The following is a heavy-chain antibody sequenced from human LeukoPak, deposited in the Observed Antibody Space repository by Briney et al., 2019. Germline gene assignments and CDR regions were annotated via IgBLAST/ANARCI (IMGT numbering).Heavy chain of an antibody. CDR3: ARDLGCSGGSCYSLDGMDV. CDR2: IYSGGST. J-gene: IGHJ6*02. D-gene: IGHD2-15*01. V-gene: IGHV3-53*01. Sequence: RRSLRLSCAASGFTVSSNYMSWVRQAPGKGLEWVSVIYSGGSTYYADSAKGRFTISRDNSKNTLYLQMNSLRAEDTAVYYCARDLGCSGGSCYSLDGMDVWGQGTTVTVSS. CDR1: GFTVSSNY.